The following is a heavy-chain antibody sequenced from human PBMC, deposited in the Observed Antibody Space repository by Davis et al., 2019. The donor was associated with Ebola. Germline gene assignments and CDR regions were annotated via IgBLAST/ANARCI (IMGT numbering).Heavy chain of an antibody. V-gene: IGHV4-34*01. CDR2: INHSGST. CDR3: ARGIGYGGLDP. Sequence: SETLSLTCTVYGGSFSGYYWSWIRQPPGKGLEWIGEINHSGSTNYNPSLKSRVTISVDTSKNQFSLKLSSVTAADTAVYYCARGIGYGGLDPWGQGTLVTVSS. D-gene: IGHD4-23*01. J-gene: IGHJ5*02. CDR1: GGSFSGYY.